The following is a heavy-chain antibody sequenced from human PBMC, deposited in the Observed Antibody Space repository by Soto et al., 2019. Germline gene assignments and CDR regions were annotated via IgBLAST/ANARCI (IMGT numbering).Heavy chain of an antibody. CDR3: ARDQWGPPYF. D-gene: IGHD1-26*01. CDR2: INPRSGTA. CDR1: GYTFVSHY. J-gene: IGHJ4*02. V-gene: IGHV1-46*01. Sequence: GSSVKVACKASGYTFVSHYMHWVRQAPGQGLEWMGIINPRSGTATYTQQFQGRVTMTTDTSTNSVFLEMNTLKTDDTAVYYCARDQWGPPYFWGQGTLVTVSS.